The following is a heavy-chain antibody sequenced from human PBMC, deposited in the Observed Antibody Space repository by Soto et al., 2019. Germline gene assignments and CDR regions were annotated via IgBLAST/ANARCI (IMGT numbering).Heavy chain of an antibody. J-gene: IGHJ6*02. CDR3: ARDRYCSGGSCYSGYYYGMDV. V-gene: IGHV3-33*01. CDR2: IWYDGSNK. CDR1: GFTFSSYG. Sequence: LRLSCAASGFTFSSYGMHWVRQAPGKGLGWVAVIWYDGSNKYYADSVKGRFTISRDNSKNTLYLQMNSLRAEDTAVYYCARDRYCSGGSCYSGYYYGMDVWGQGTTVTVSS. D-gene: IGHD2-15*01.